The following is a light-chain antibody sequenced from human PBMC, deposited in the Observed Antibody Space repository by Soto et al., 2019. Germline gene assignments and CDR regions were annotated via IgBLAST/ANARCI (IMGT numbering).Light chain of an antibody. CDR2: VTS. Sequence: DIQMTQSPSSLSASVGDRVTITCRASQGIANFLAWWQQKPGKVPKLLIYVTSTLQSGVPSRFSGSGSDTDFNLTISSVQPEDVATYYCQQHNYWPSFGQGTKLEIK. J-gene: IGKJ2*01. CDR3: QQHNYWPS. V-gene: IGKV1-27*01. CDR1: QGIANF.